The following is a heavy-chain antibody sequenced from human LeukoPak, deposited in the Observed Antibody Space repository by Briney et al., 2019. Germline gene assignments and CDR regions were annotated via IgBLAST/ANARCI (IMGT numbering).Heavy chain of an antibody. J-gene: IGHJ4*02. V-gene: IGHV4-39*01. D-gene: IGHD1-7*01. CDR2: IYYSGST. Sequence: SETLSLTCTVSGGSISSSSYYWGWIRQPPGKGLEWIGSIYYSGSTYYNPSLKSRVTISVDTSKNQFSLKLSSVTAADTAVYYCARSIRITGTTQYDDYWGQGILVTVSS. CDR1: GGSISSSSYY. CDR3: ARSIRITGTTQYDDY.